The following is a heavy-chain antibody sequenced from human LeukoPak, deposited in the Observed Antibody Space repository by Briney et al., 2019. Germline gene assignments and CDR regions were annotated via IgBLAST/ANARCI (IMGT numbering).Heavy chain of an antibody. CDR1: GFTFSSYA. CDR3: AKGGDTAMFIGDY. V-gene: IGHV3-23*01. J-gene: IGHJ4*02. D-gene: IGHD5-18*01. CDR2: ICASGGGT. Sequence: PGGSLRLSCAASGFTFSSYAMSWVRQAPGKGLEWVSAICASGGGTFYADSVKGRFTISRDNSKNTLYLQMNSLRAEDTAVYYCAKGGDTAMFIGDYWGQGTLVTVSS.